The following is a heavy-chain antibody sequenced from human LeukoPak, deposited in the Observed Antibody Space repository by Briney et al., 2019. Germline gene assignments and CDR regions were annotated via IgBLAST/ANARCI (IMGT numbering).Heavy chain of an antibody. V-gene: IGHV3-7*01. J-gene: IGHJ4*02. CDR3: ARHHGGTTYYFDY. CDR1: GFTFSSYW. CDR2: IKQDGSEK. D-gene: IGHD1-1*01. Sequence: GGSLRLSCAASGFTFSSYWMSWVRQAPGKGLEWVANIKQDGSEKYYVDSVKGRFTISRDNSKNTLYLQMNSLRAEDTAVYYCARHHGGTTYYFDYWGQGTLVTVSS.